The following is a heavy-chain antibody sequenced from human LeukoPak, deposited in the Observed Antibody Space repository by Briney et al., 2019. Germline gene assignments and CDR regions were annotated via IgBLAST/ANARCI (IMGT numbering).Heavy chain of an antibody. Sequence: TGGSLRLSCAASGFSFSNYGMHWVRQAPGKGLEWVAYIQYDESQKYYGDSVKGRFTISRDNSKNTVHLQMNSLRDEDTALYYCARDLLSLPHKYFDSWGQGTLVTVSS. CDR3: ARDLLSLPHKYFDS. J-gene: IGHJ4*02. V-gene: IGHV3-30*02. CDR2: IQYDESQK. CDR1: GFSFSNYG. D-gene: IGHD3-16*01.